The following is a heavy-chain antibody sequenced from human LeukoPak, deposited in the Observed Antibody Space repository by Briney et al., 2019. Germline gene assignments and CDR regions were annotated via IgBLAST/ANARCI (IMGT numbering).Heavy chain of an antibody. J-gene: IGHJ4*02. CDR3: ARADDYVWGSYRYDY. CDR1: GYTFTSYG. CDR2: ISAYNGNT. Sequence: ASVKVSCKPSGYTFTSYGISWVRQAPGQGLEWMGWISAYNGNTNYAQKLQGRVTMTTDTSTSTAYMELRSLRSDDTAVYYCARADDYVWGSYRYDYWGQGTLVTVSS. V-gene: IGHV1-18*01. D-gene: IGHD3-16*02.